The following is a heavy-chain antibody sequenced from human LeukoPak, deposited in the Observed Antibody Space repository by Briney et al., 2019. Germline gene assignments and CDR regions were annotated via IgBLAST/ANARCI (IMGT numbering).Heavy chain of an antibody. D-gene: IGHD6-19*01. CDR2: IKNDGSST. J-gene: IGHJ4*02. CDR3: ARGGAVAGTGDY. CDR1: GFTFSSYW. V-gene: IGHV3-74*01. Sequence: GGSLRLSCAASGFTFSSYWMHWVRHAPGKGLVWVSRIKNDGSSTSYADSLKGRFTLSRDNAKNTLYLQMNSLRAEDTAVYYCARGGAVAGTGDYWGQGTLVTVSS.